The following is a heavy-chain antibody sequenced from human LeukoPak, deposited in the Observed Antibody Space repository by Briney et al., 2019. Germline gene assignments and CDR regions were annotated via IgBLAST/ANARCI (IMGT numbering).Heavy chain of an antibody. Sequence: PGGSLRLSCEASGFTFTSYWMSWVRQAPGKGQEWVANIKQDGSEKYYVDSVKGRFTISRDNAKNSLYLQMNSLRAEDTAVYYCARAHITYDSSGYYYVDWFAPWGQGTLVTVSS. V-gene: IGHV3-7*01. J-gene: IGHJ5*02. CDR2: IKQDGSEK. CDR3: ARAHITYDSSGYYYVDWFAP. D-gene: IGHD3-22*01. CDR1: GFTFTSYW.